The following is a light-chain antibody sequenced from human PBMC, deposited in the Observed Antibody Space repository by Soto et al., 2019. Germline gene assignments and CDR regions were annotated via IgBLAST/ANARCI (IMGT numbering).Light chain of an antibody. CDR2: DNT. V-gene: IGLV1-40*01. CDR3: QSYDNSLSGYV. Sequence: QSVLTQPPSVSGAPGQRGTISCTGSSSNIGAGYDVHWYQQLPGAAPKLLIYDNTNRPSGVPDRFSGSKSGTSASLAITGLQSEDGADYYCQSYDNSLSGYVFGTGTKVTVL. J-gene: IGLJ1*01. CDR1: SSNIGAGYD.